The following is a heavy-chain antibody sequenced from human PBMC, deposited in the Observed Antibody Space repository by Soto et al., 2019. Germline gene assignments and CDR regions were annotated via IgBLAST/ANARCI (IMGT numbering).Heavy chain of an antibody. CDR1: GSTFTSYA. J-gene: IGHJ6*01. V-gene: IGHV1-3*05. CDR3: AREPSYYGMDV. CDR2: INAGNGNT. Sequence: QVQLVQSGAEEKKPGASVKVSCKASGSTFTSYAMHWVRQAPGQRLEWVGWINAGNGNTKYSQKFQGRVTITRDTAASTAYMELSSLRSGDTAVYYCAREPSYYGMDVWGQGTTVTVSS.